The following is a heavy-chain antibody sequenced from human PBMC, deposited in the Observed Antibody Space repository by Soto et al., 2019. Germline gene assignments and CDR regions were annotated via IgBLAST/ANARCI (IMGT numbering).Heavy chain of an antibody. CDR3: ARGWGRIFDY. CDR2: INHSGST. CDR1: GGSFSGYY. D-gene: IGHD7-27*01. V-gene: IGHV4-34*01. Sequence: SETLSLTCAVYGGSFSGYYCSWIRQPPGKGLEWIGEINHSGSTNYNPSLKSRVTISVDTSKNQFSLKLSSVTAADTAVYYCARGWGRIFDYWGQGTLVTVSS. J-gene: IGHJ4*02.